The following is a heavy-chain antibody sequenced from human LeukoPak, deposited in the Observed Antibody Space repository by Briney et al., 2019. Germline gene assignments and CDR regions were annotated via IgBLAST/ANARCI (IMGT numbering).Heavy chain of an antibody. Sequence: GGCLRLSCIASRLSFCKYATTGVCEALGEGRWCGSHISGSGRGTCYAGSVKGRFSVSRDNSQNTVFLHMNSLRADDTALYYCSKDPNGDYVGAFDMWGPGTMVTVSS. V-gene: IGHV3-23*01. CDR2: ISGSGRGT. CDR1: RLSFCKYA. J-gene: IGHJ3*02. D-gene: IGHD4-17*01. CDR3: SKDPNGDYVGAFDM.